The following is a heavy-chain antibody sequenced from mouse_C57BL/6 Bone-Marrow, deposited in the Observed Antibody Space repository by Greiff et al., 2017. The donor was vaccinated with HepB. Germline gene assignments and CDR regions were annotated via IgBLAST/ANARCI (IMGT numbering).Heavy chain of an antibody. J-gene: IGHJ4*01. Sequence: EVQLQQSGPELVKPGASVKISCKASGYTFTDYYMNWVKQSHGKSLEWIGDINPNNGGTSYKQKFKGKATLTVDTSSSTAYMELRSLTSEDSAVYYCARSKGVLLRVYAMDYWGQGTSVTVSS. CDR3: ARSKGVLLRVYAMDY. D-gene: IGHD1-1*01. CDR1: GYTFTDYY. V-gene: IGHV1-26*01. CDR2: INPNNGGT.